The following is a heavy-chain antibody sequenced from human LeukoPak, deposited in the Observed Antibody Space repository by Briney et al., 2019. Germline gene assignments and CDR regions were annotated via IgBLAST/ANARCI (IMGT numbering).Heavy chain of an antibody. Sequence: SETLSLTCTVSGGSISSYYWSWIRQPPGKGLEWIGYIYYSGSTNYNPSLKSRVNISVDTSKNQFSLKLSSVTAADTAVYYCASMEYSSSSVAFDIWGQGTMVTVSS. CDR1: GGSISSYY. J-gene: IGHJ3*02. CDR2: IYYSGST. CDR3: ASMEYSSSSVAFDI. D-gene: IGHD6-6*01. V-gene: IGHV4-59*01.